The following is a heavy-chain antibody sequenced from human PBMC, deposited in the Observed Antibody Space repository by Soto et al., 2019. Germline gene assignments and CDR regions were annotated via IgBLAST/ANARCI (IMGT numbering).Heavy chain of an antibody. CDR1: GGLFSGYH. CDR3: ARGRDFDY. CDR2: ISHSGST. V-gene: IGHV4-34*01. Sequence: SETLSLTCGVNGGLFSGYHWSWIRQPPGMGLEWIGEISHSGSTNYNPSLKRRVAISVESSKKQFSLKLSSVSAADTAVYYCARGRDFDYWGQGTLVTVS. J-gene: IGHJ4*02. D-gene: IGHD6-6*01.